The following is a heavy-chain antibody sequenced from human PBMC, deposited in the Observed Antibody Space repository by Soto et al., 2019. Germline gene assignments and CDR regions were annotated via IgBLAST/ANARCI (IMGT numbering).Heavy chain of an antibody. CDR1: GLTFSGSA. Sequence: PGGSLRLSCVASGLTFSGSAMHWVRQASGKGLEWVGRIRNKANNYATAFGASVKGRFTISRDDSKNTAYLQMNSLKIEDTAIYYCITSVRDNFLDYWGQGSLVTVYS. CDR3: ITSVRDNFLDY. V-gene: IGHV3-73*01. D-gene: IGHD1-20*01. J-gene: IGHJ4*02. CDR2: IRNKANNYAT.